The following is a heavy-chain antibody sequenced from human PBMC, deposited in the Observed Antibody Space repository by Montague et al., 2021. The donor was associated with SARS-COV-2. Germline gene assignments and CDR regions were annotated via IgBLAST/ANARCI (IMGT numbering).Heavy chain of an antibody. CDR1: GFTFNSYA. V-gene: IGHV3-23*01. CDR3: AKVLRRYQLLTDAFDI. CDR2: ISGSGNNA. Sequence: SLRLSCAASGFTFNSYAMTWVRQAPGKGLEWVSSISGSGNNAFFADSVKGRFTISRDNSENTLYLQMNSLTAEDTAVYYCAKVLRRYQLLTDAFDIWGQGTMVTVSS. D-gene: IGHD2-2*01. J-gene: IGHJ3*02.